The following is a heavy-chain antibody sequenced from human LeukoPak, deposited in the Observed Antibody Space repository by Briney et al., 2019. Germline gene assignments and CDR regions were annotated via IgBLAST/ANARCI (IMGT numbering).Heavy chain of an antibody. CDR2: TSYNGGT. Sequence: SETLSLTCSVSGYSISSGYYWGWIRQPPGKGLEWIGSTSYNGGTYYNPSLKSRVTISVDTSKNHFSLKVSSVTAADTAVYYCAREGSGLGEYWGQGTLVTVSP. D-gene: IGHD3-10*01. CDR3: AREGSGLGEY. V-gene: IGHV4-38-2*02. J-gene: IGHJ4*02. CDR1: GYSISSGYY.